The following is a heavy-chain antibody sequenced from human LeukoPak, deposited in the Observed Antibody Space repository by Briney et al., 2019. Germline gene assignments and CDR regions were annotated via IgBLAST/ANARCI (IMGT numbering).Heavy chain of an antibody. CDR1: GYSISSGYY. D-gene: IGHD7-27*01. CDR2: IYHSGST. CDR3: ARGELGISAFDI. V-gene: IGHV4-38-2*01. Sequence: SETLSLTCAVSGYSISSGYYWGWIRQPPGKGLEWIGSIYHSGSTYYHPSLKSRVTISLDTSKNQFSLKLRSVTAADTAVYYCARGELGISAFDIWGQGTMVTVSS. J-gene: IGHJ3*02.